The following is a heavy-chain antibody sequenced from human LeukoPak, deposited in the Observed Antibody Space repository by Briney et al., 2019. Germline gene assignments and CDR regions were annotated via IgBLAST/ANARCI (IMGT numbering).Heavy chain of an antibody. Sequence: GGSLRLSCAASGFTFSSYGVHWVRQAPGKGLEWVAFIRYDGSNKYYADSVKGRFTISRDNSKNTQYLQMNSLRVEDTAVYYCAKDSRRWKTYYYESSGLYYFAYWGQGTLVTVSS. CDR3: AKDSRRWKTYYYESSGLYYFAY. J-gene: IGHJ4*02. CDR2: IRYDGSNK. CDR1: GFTFSSYG. V-gene: IGHV3-30*02. D-gene: IGHD3-22*01.